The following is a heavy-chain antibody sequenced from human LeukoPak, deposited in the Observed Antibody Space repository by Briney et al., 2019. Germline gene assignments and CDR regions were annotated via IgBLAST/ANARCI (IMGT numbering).Heavy chain of an antibody. CDR2: ISGSDGST. J-gene: IGHJ4*02. CDR3: ASWNYYGSGSYYRPFDY. CDR1: GFTFSTYA. Sequence: GGSLRLSCAASGFTFSTYAMSWVRQAPGKGLEWVSVISGSDGSTNYADSVKGRFTISRDNAKNSLYLQMNSLRAEDTAVYYCASWNYYGSGSYYRPFDYWGQGTLVTVSS. V-gene: IGHV3-23*01. D-gene: IGHD3-10*01.